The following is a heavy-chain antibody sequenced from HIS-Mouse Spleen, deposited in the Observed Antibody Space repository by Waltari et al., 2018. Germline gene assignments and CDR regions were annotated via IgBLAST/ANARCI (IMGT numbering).Heavy chain of an antibody. CDR1: GGSISSSSYY. CDR3: AREIPYSSSWYDWYFDL. CDR2: IYYSGST. D-gene: IGHD6-13*01. V-gene: IGHV4-39*07. Sequence: QLQLQESGPGLVKPSETLSLTCTVSGGSISSSSYYWGWIRQPPGKGLEWIGSIYYSGSTYDNPSLKGRGTISVDTSRNQFSLKLSSVTAADTAVYYCAREIPYSSSWYDWYFDLWGRGTLVTVSS. J-gene: IGHJ2*01.